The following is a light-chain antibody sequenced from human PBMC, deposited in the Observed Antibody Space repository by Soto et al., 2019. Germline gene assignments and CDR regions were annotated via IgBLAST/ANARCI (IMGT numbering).Light chain of an antibody. V-gene: IGLV2-11*01. CDR2: DVT. CDR1: SSDVGGYDY. CDR3: SSYTSSTSWV. J-gene: IGLJ3*02. Sequence: QSALTQPPSVSGSPGQSVTISCTGTSSDVGGYDYVSWYQQRPGKAPKLLIYDVTKRPSGVPDRFSGSKSGNTASLTISGLQAEDEADFYCSSYTSSTSWVFGGGTKVTVL.